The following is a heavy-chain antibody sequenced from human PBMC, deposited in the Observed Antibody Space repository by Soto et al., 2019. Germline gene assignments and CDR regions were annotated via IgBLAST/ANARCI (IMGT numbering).Heavy chain of an antibody. CDR1: GYTFTSYA. CDR2: INAGNGNT. V-gene: IGHV1-3*01. CDR3: ARDLSVDYDFWSGYPRHYYYYGMDV. Sequence: ASVKVSCKASGYTFTSYAMHWVRQAPGQRLEWMGWINAGNGNTKYSQKFQGRVTITRDTSASTAYMELSSLRSEDTAVYYCARDLSVDYDFWSGYPRHYYYYGMDVWGQGTTVTVS. J-gene: IGHJ6*02. D-gene: IGHD3-3*01.